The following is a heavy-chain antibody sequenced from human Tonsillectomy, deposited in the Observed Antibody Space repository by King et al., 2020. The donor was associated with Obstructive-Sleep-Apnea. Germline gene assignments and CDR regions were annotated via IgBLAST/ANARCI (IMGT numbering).Heavy chain of an antibody. V-gene: IGHV3-7*03. CDR3: ARRKGTATRYDC. CDR1: GFYFSGLW. J-gene: IGHJ4*02. D-gene: IGHD2-2*01. Sequence: VQLVESGGGLVQPGGSLRLSCAASGFYFSGLWMSWVRQAPGKGLEWVASIDPDGSVKHYVDSLKGRFTISRDNTQNSLYLQISSLRAEDTAAYHCARRKGTATRYDCWGQGTLVSVSS. CDR2: IDPDGSVK.